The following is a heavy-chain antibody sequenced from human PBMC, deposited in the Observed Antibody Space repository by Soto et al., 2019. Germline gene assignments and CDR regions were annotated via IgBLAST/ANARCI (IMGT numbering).Heavy chain of an antibody. CDR2: MNTNTNTT. V-gene: IGHV1-8*01. Sequence: ASVKSSCKESGYTFTNNDINWVRQAPGQGLEWIGWMNTNTNTTDSAEVFEGRVSLTWDTSISTAYMQLNSLKIDDTAVYYCAREVVETSSLWFDPWGHGPLVPVPS. CDR3: AREVVETSSLWFDP. J-gene: IGHJ5*02. CDR1: GYTFTNND. D-gene: IGHD6-6*01.